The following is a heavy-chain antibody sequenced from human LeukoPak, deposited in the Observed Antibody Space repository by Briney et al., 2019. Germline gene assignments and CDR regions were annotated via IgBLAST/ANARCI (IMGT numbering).Heavy chain of an antibody. CDR2: ISSSGSTI. V-gene: IGHV3-48*03. D-gene: IGHD5-18*01. CDR1: GFTFISCE. CDR3: GRVLDGYGWAFDI. J-gene: IGHJ3*02. Sequence: GGSLRPSCAVYGFTFISCEMGSVRQAPGRGLEWGSYISSSGSTIYYADSVKGRFTISRDNAKNSLYLQMNRLRAEDTGIFYCGRVLDGYGWAFDIWGQGTMVTVSS.